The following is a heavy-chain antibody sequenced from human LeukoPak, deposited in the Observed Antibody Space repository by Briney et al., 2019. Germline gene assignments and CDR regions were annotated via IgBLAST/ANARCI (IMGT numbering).Heavy chain of an antibody. D-gene: IGHD6-6*01. Sequence: GASVNVSCKVSGYTLTELSMHWVRQAPGKGLEWMGGFDPEGGETIYAQKFQGRVTMTEDTSTDTAYMELSSLRSEDTAVYYCATALLHSSLFDYWGQGTLVTVSS. CDR2: FDPEGGET. CDR3: ATALLHSSLFDY. J-gene: IGHJ4*02. CDR1: GYTLTELS. V-gene: IGHV1-24*01.